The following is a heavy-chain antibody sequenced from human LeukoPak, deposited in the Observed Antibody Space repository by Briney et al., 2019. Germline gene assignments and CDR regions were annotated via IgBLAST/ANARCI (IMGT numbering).Heavy chain of an antibody. Sequence: SETLSLTCGVSGGSITNTNYWTWVRQPPGKGLEWIGEVNLQGSTNYNPSLMGRVAISVDTSENHISLQLTSVTAADPAVYYCAREGGPYRPLDYSGQGTLVTVSS. J-gene: IGHJ4*02. CDR2: VNLQGST. V-gene: IGHV4-4*02. CDR3: AREGGPYRPLDY. CDR1: GGSITNTNY.